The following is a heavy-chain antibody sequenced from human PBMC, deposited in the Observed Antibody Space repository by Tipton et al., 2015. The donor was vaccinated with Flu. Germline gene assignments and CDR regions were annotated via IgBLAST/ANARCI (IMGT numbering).Heavy chain of an antibody. D-gene: IGHD5-12*01. CDR3: ARGGYSGYDRYYFDY. CDR1: GGSISSYY. CDR2: IYTSGST. V-gene: IGHV4-4*07. J-gene: IGHJ4*02. Sequence: TLSLTCTVSGGSISSYYWSWIRQPAGKGLAWIGRIYTSGSTNYNPSLKSRVTMSVDTSKNQFSLKLSSVTAADTAVYYCARGGYSGYDRYYFDYWGQGTLVTVSS.